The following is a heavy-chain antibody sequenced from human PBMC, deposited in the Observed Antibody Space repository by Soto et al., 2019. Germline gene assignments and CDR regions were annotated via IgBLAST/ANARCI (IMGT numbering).Heavy chain of an antibody. CDR1: GFSLSTSGVG. D-gene: IGHD2-2*02. V-gene: IGHV2-5*02. J-gene: IGHJ4*02. CDR3: LYWAEPVRGGYFFVS. CDR2: IYWDDAK. Sequence: QITLRASGPTLVTPTQTLTLTCSFSGFSLSTSGVGVGWLRQPPGKALEWLALIYWDDAKRYSTSLKSRVTSPQDTSKNQVVFIMTNTYLVDTATYYWLYWAEPVRGGYFFVSCCQGTLVTVSS.